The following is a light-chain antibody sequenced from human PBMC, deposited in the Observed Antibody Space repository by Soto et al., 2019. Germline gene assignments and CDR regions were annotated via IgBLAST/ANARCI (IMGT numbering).Light chain of an antibody. CDR3: SSYTSSTTLVI. CDR2: SVT. Sequence: QSVLTQPASVSGSPGQSITISCTGTSSDVGSYNYVSWYQQHPGKAPKLMIYSVTNRPSGISNRFSGSKSGNTASLTISGLQAEDEADYYCSSYTSSTTLVIFGGGTQLTVL. J-gene: IGLJ2*01. CDR1: SSDVGSYNY. V-gene: IGLV2-14*01.